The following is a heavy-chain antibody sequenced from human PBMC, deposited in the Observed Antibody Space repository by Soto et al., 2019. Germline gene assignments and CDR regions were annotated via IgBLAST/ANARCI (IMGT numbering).Heavy chain of an antibody. CDR2: ITSSGSYV. Sequence: GGSLRLSCVTSGFTFSRDTMNWVRQAPGKGLEWVASITSSGSYVYYADSVKGRFSASRDNAKNSLSLQMDSLRPDDTAIYFCVKDEGIEAMDVWGQGTTVTV. D-gene: IGHD3-3*02. V-gene: IGHV3-21*01. CDR1: GFTFSRDT. J-gene: IGHJ6*02. CDR3: VKDEGIEAMDV.